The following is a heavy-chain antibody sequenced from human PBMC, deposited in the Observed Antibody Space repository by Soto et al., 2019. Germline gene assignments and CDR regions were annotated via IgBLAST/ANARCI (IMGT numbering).Heavy chain of an antibody. CDR1: GDSVSSNSAA. D-gene: IGHD3-22*01. V-gene: IGHV6-1*01. CDR2: TYYRSKWYN. CDR3: ARDRSHYYDSSGYYYRRYFDY. J-gene: IGHJ4*02. Sequence: SPTLSLTCAISGDSVSSNSAAWNWIRQSPSRGLEWLGRTYYRSKWYNDYAVSVKSRITINPDTSKNQFSLQLNSVTPEDTAVYYCARDRSHYYDSSGYYYRRYFDYWGQGTLVTVSS.